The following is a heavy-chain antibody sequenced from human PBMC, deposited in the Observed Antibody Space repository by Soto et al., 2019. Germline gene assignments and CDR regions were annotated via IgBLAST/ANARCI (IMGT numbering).Heavy chain of an antibody. CDR2: ISGSGGST. V-gene: IGHV3-23*01. CDR3: AKVFNRVGIAAAGHFDY. D-gene: IGHD6-13*01. J-gene: IGHJ4*02. CDR1: GFTFSSYG. Sequence: PGGSLRLSCAASGFTFSSYGMHWVRQAPGKGLEWVSAISGSGGSTYYADSVKGRFTISRDNSKNTLYLQMNSLRAEDTAVYYCAKVFNRVGIAAAGHFDYWGQGTLVTVS.